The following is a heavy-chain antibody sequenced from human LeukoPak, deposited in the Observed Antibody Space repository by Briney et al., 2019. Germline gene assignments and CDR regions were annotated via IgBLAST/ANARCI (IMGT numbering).Heavy chain of an antibody. CDR2: ISYDGSNK. J-gene: IGHJ4*02. D-gene: IGHD4-17*01. V-gene: IGHV3-30*03. CDR1: GFTFSSYG. Sequence: GRSLRLSCAASGFTFSSYGMHWVRQAPGKGLEWVAVISYDGSNKYYADSVKGRFTISRDNSKNTLYLQMNSLRAEDTAVYYCARDGWAQDYGDHGPFDYWGQGTLVTVSS. CDR3: ARDGWAQDYGDHGPFDY.